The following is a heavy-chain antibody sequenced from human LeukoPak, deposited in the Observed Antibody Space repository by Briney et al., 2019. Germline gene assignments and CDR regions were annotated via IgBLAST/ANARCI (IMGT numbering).Heavy chain of an antibody. D-gene: IGHD5-18*01. V-gene: IGHV4-39*01. CDR3: ARQTWIELWHFDY. J-gene: IGHJ4*02. CDR1: GDSIGSSSYY. Sequence: SETQSLTCTVSGDSIGSSSYYWPWIRQPPGKGLEWIGSIYYSGSTYYTPSLKSRVTISVETSKSKFSLKVSSVTAADTAVYYCARQTWIELWHFDYWGQGALVTVSS. CDR2: IYYSGST.